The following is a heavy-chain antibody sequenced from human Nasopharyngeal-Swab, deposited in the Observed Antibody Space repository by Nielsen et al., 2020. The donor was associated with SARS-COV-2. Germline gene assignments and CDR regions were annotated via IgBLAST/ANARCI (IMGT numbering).Heavy chain of an antibody. D-gene: IGHD3-10*01. J-gene: IGHJ6*03. Sequence: WIRQPPGKGLEWIGSIYYSGSTYCNPSLKSRVTISVDTSKNQFSLKLSSVTAADTAVYYCARERGRGGIWYYYYYYMDVWGKGTTVTVSS. V-gene: IGHV4-39*07. CDR2: IYYSGST. CDR3: ARERGRGGIWYYYYYYMDV.